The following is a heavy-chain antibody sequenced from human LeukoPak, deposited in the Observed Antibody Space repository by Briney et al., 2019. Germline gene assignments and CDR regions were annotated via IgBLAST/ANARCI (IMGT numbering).Heavy chain of an antibody. CDR3: ARDSGLRFLEWSPSCPAGY. J-gene: IGHJ4*02. D-gene: IGHD3-3*01. Sequence: SETLSLTCAVYGGSSSGYYWSWIRRPPGKGLEWIGEINHRGSTNYTPSLKSRVTLSVDTSKNQFSLKVSSVTAADTAVYYCARDSGLRFLEWSPSCPAGYWGQGTLVTVSS. V-gene: IGHV4-34*01. CDR1: GGSSSGYY. CDR2: INHRGST.